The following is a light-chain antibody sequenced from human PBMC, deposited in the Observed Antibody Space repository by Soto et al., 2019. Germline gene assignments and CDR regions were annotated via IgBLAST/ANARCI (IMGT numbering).Light chain of an antibody. CDR3: QAWDSSTVV. Sequence: SYELTQPPSVSVSPGQTASITCSGDTLGDKYACWYQQKPGQSPVLVIYQDSKRPSGIPERFSGSNSGNTATLTISGTKAMDEADYYCQAWDSSTVVFGGGTKLPVL. CDR2: QDS. CDR1: TLGDKY. J-gene: IGLJ2*01. V-gene: IGLV3-1*01.